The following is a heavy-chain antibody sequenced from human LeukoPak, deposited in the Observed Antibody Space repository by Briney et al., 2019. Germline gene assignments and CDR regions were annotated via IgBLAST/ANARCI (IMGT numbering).Heavy chain of an antibody. CDR3: ARYDSSSWYSYFDY. CDR1: GYSISSGYY. CDR2: IYHSGST. J-gene: IGHJ4*02. V-gene: IGHV4-38-2*02. Sequence: PSETLSLTCTVSGYSISSGYYWGWIRQPPGKGLEWIGSIYHSGSTYYNPSLKSRVTISVDTSKNQFSLKLSSVTAADTAVYYCARYDSSSWYSYFDYWGQGTLVTVSS. D-gene: IGHD6-13*01.